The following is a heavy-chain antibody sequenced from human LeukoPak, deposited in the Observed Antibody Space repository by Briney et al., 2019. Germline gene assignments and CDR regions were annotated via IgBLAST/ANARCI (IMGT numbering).Heavy chain of an antibody. CDR1: GFTFSSYS. CDR2: ISSSSSTI. V-gene: IGHV3-48*04. J-gene: IGHJ6*03. Sequence: PGGSLRLSCAASGFTFSSYSMNWVRQAPGKGLEWVSYISSSSSTIYYADSVKGRFTISRDNAKNSLYLQMNSLRAEDTAVYYCAKLSWSGYYRYYYYMDVWGKGTTVTVSS. D-gene: IGHD3-3*01. CDR3: AKLSWSGYYRYYYYMDV.